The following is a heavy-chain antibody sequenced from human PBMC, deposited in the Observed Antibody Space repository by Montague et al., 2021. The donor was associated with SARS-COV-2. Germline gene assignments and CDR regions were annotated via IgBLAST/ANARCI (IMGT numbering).Heavy chain of an antibody. CDR2: IYYSGST. CDR3: ARDPWRITIFGVVTRYGMDV. V-gene: IGHV4-61*01. Sequence: SETLSLTCIVAGGSVSSGSYYWSWIRQPPGKGLEWTGDIYYSGSTNYNPSLKSRVTISVDTSKNQFSLKLSSVTAADTAVYYCARDPWRITIFGVVTRYGMDVWGQGTTVTVSS. CDR1: GGSVSSGSYY. D-gene: IGHD3-3*01. J-gene: IGHJ6*02.